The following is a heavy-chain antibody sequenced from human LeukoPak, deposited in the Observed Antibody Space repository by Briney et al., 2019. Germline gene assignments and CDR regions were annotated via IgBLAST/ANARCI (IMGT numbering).Heavy chain of an antibody. V-gene: IGHV3-23*01. CDR1: GFTFSSYA. D-gene: IGHD3-9*01. CDR3: AKTYDILTGRSPFDY. CDR2: ISGSGGST. J-gene: IGHJ4*02. Sequence: GRSLRLSCAASGFTFSSYAMSWVRQAPGKGLEWVSAISGSGGSTYYADSVKGRFTISRDNSRNTLYLQMNSLRAEDTAVYYCAKTYDILTGRSPFDYWGQGTLVTVSS.